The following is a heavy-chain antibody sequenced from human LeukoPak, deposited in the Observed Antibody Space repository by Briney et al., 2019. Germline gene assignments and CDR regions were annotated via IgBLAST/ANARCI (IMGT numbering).Heavy chain of an antibody. J-gene: IGHJ6*03. D-gene: IGHD4-23*01. CDR2: IFGGGGT. CDR3: ARGGGNGLYYYMDV. CDR1: GFTVSSNY. V-gene: IGHV3-53*01. Sequence: PGGSLRLSCAAFGFTVSSNYMSWVRQAPGKGLEWVSVIFGGGGTYYGDSVRGRFTISRDNAKNSLHLQMSSLRAEDTALYHCARGGGNGLYYYMDVWGKGTTVTVSS.